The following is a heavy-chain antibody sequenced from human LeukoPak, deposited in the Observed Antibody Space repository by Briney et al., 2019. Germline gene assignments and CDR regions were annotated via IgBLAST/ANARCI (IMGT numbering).Heavy chain of an antibody. D-gene: IGHD2-15*01. CDR3: ARECSGGSCLGLEAFDI. J-gene: IGHJ3*02. CDR1: GFTFSSYS. Sequence: GGSLRLSCAASGFTFSSYSMNWVRQAPGKGLEWVSSISSSSSYIYYADSVKGRFTISRDNAKNSLYLQMNSLRAEDTAVYYCARECSGGSCLGLEAFDIWGQGTMVTVSS. CDR2: ISSSSSYI. V-gene: IGHV3-21*01.